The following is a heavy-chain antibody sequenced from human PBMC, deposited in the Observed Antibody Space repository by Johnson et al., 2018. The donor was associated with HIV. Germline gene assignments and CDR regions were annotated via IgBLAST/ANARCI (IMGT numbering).Heavy chain of an antibody. CDR3: ARVLGDYALHI. CDR1: GFTFSSYA. D-gene: IGHD4-17*01. Sequence: VQLVESGGGVVRPGGSLRLSCAASGFTFSSYAMSWIRQAPGKGLEWVSYISSGGRTIFYADSVKGRFTISRDNAKNSLYLQMNSLRVEDTAVYYCARVLGDYALHIWGQGTLVTVSS. CDR2: ISSGGRTI. J-gene: IGHJ3*02. V-gene: IGHV3-48*04.